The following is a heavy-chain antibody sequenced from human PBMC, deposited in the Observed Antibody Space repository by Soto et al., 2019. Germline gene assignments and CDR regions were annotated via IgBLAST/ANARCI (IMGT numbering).Heavy chain of an antibody. J-gene: IGHJ5*02. V-gene: IGHV1-18*01. CDR3: ARVEAAMSGHWFDP. Sequence: QDQLVQSGAEVKKPGASVKVSCKASGYTFSSYGISWVRQAPGQGLEWLGWISASTSKTKYAQKFQRRVTMTTDRSTSTVDMELRGLRSDDTAVYYCARVEAAMSGHWFDPWGQGTLVTVSS. CDR2: ISASTSKT. D-gene: IGHD2-2*01. CDR1: GYTFSSYG.